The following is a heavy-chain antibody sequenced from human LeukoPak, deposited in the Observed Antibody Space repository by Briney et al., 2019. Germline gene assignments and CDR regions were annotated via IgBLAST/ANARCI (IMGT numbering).Heavy chain of an antibody. D-gene: IGHD2-15*01. CDR1: GYTFSTHD. CDR2: MNPNSGNT. J-gene: IGHJ4*02. CDR3: GRGSKYCNGDNCYDLDN. Sequence: ASVKVSCKASGYTFSTHDINWVRQAPGQGLEWMGGMNPNSGNTGYAQNFQGRVSISSDTSTSTAYMELSSLRSEDTAVYYCGRGSKYCNGDNCYDLDNWGQGTLVTVSS. V-gene: IGHV1-8*03.